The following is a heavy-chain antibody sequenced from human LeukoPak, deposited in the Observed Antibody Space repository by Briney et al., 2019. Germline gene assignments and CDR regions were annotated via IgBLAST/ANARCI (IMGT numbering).Heavy chain of an antibody. V-gene: IGHV1-18*01. CDR3: ANPPTVTSFHY. D-gene: IGHD4-11*01. J-gene: IGHJ4*02. CDR2: ISTYNGNT. CDR1: GYTFTSYG. Sequence: ASVKVSCKASGYTFTSYGISWVRQAPGQGLEWLGWISTYNGNTHYAQKLQGRVTMTTDTSTTTAYMELRSLRSDDTAIYYCANPPTVTSFHYWGQGTLVTVSS.